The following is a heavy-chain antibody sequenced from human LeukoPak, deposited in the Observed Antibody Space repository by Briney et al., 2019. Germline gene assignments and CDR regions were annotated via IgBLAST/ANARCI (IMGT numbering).Heavy chain of an antibody. J-gene: IGHJ5*02. CDR1: RFTFSNNW. V-gene: IGHV3-7*01. CDR2: VKQDGSEK. Sequence: PGGSLRLSCAASRFTFSNNWMSWVRQAPGKGLEWVANVKQDGSEKYYADSVKGRFTISRDNAKNSLYLQMNSLRAEDTAVYYCARDLTMVPAAISWFDPWGQGTLVTVSS. CDR3: ARDLTMVPAAISWFDP. D-gene: IGHD2-2*02.